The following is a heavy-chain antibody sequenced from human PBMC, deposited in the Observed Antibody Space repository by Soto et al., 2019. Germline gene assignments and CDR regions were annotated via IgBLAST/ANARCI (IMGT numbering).Heavy chain of an antibody. Sequence: XGSRRLSCAASGFTFISYEMNWVRQAPGKGLEWVSYISSSGSTIYYADSVKGRFTISRDNAKNSLYLQMNSLRAEDTAVYYCARGDYGGNSEGSYYGMDVWGQEATVTVSS. J-gene: IGHJ6*02. V-gene: IGHV3-48*03. CDR2: ISSSGSTI. CDR1: GFTFISYE. D-gene: IGHD4-17*01. CDR3: ARGDYGGNSEGSYYGMDV.